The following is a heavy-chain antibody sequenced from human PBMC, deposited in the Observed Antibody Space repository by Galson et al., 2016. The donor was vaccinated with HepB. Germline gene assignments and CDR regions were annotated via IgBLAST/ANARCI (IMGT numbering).Heavy chain of an antibody. D-gene: IGHD1-26*01. Sequence: SVKVSCKASGGTFSSYTITWVRQAPGQGLEWMGVITPMLGIPKYAPKFLGRVTITADTSTSTAYMELSSLTSEDTAMYYCARDRETPMTVEPFDIWGQGTVVTVSS. CDR2: ITPMLGIP. V-gene: IGHV1-69*10. CDR3: ARDRETPMTVEPFDI. CDR1: GGTFSSYT. J-gene: IGHJ3*02.